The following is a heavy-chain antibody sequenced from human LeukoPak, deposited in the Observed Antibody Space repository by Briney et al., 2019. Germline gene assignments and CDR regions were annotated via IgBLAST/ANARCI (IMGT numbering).Heavy chain of an antibody. D-gene: IGHD6-19*01. CDR2: INPNSGGT. J-gene: IGHJ6*03. CDR1: GYTFTGYY. V-gene: IGHV1-2*02. CDR3: ARGSSGSVYYYYYYMDV. Sequence: ASVKVSCKASGYTFTGYYMHWVRQAPGQGLEWMGWINPNSGGTNYAQKFQGRVTMTRDTSISTAYMELSRLRPDDTAVYYCARGSSGSVYYYYYYMDVWGKGTTVTVSS.